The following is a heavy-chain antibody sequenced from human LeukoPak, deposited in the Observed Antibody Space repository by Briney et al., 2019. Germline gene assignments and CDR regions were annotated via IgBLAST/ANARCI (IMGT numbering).Heavy chain of an antibody. D-gene: IGHD2-2*01. J-gene: IGHJ6*04. CDR1: GFTFNNAW. V-gene: IGHV3-15*01. Sequence: GGSLRLSCAASGFTFNNAWMSWVRQAPGKGLEWVGRIKSKTDGGTTDYAAPVKGRFTISRDDSKNTLYLQMNSPKTEDTAVYYCTTEGLHCSSTSCYASYYYYYGMDVWGKGTTVTVSS. CDR3: TTEGLHCSSTSCYASYYYYYGMDV. CDR2: IKSKTDGGTT.